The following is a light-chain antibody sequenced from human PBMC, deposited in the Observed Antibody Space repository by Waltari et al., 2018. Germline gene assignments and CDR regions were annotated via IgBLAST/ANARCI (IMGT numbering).Light chain of an antibody. J-gene: IGLJ2*01. Sequence: QSALTQPRSVSGSPGQSVTISCAGTSSDVGAYNHVSWYQQSPGTAPKLLIYEVNNRPSGVPGRFSASKSGNTASLTISGRRAEDEADYYCCSYAGDYTLVFGGGTKLTVL. CDR1: SSDVGAYNH. CDR2: EVN. CDR3: CSYAGDYTLV. V-gene: IGLV2-11*01.